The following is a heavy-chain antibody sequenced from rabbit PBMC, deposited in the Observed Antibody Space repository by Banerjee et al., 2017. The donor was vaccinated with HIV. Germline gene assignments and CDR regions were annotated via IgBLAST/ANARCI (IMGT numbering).Heavy chain of an antibody. V-gene: IGHV1S40*01. J-gene: IGHJ4*01. CDR2: IYTSSGST. CDR1: GFTLSSYY. Sequence: QSLEESGGDLVKPGASLTLSCKASGFTLSSYYMCWVRQAPGKGLEWIGCIYTSSGSTWYASWAKGRFTISKTSSTTVTLQMTSLTAADTATYFCARDPYSAFYGGAGYALDLWGPGTLVTVS. CDR3: ARDPYSAFYGGAGYALDL. D-gene: IGHD6-1*01.